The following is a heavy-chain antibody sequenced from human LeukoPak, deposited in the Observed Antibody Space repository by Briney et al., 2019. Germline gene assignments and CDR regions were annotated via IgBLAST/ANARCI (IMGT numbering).Heavy chain of an antibody. J-gene: IGHJ3*02. D-gene: IGHD6-13*01. CDR1: GGSISGYY. V-gene: IGHV4-4*07. Sequence: SETLSLTCTVSGGSISGYYWSWIRQPAGKGLEWIGRIYASGSTNYNPSLKSRVTMSVDTSNNQFSLKLNSVTAADTAVYYCVRDEGAAAGRAFGIWGQGTMVTVSS. CDR3: VRDEGAAAGRAFGI. CDR2: IYASGST.